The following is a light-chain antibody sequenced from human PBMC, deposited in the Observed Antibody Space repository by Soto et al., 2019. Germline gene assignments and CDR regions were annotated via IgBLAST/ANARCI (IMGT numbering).Light chain of an antibody. CDR3: GMWDSSLRLVV. V-gene: IGLV1-51*01. CDR2: DTI. Sequence: QSVLTQPPSVSAAPGQTVTISCSGSSSNIGNNYVSWYQQLPGTAPKLLIYDTIRRPSEIPDRFSGSKSGTSATLDITGLQTGDEADYYCGMWDSSLRLVVFGGGTKLTVL. J-gene: IGLJ2*01. CDR1: SSNIGNNY.